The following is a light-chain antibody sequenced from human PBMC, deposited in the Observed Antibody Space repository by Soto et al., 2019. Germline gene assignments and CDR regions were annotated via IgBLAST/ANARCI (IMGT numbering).Light chain of an antibody. CDR2: LNSDGSH. V-gene: IGLV4-69*01. CDR3: QTWGSGIVV. J-gene: IGLJ2*01. Sequence: QPVLTQSPSASASLGASVKLTCILSSGHSNYAIARHQQQSEKGPRYLMKLNSDGSHSKGDGIPDRFSGSSSGAERYLTISSLQSEDEADYYCQTWGSGIVVFGGGTKLTVL. CDR1: SGHSNYA.